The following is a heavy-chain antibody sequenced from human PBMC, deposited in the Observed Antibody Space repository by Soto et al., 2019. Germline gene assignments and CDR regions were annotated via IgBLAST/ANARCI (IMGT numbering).Heavy chain of an antibody. CDR2: IDASGNT. V-gene: IGHV4-4*07. CDR3: ARYSNNWFQTEGMDV. Sequence: WETLSLTCTVSVDSISTYYWSWIRRPGGKGLEWIGRIDASGNTNYNPSLKSRVTMSADTSKKQFSLKLTSVTAADTAVYYCARYSNNWFQTEGMDVWGQGTTVTVSS. J-gene: IGHJ6*02. D-gene: IGHD1-20*01. CDR1: VDSISTYY.